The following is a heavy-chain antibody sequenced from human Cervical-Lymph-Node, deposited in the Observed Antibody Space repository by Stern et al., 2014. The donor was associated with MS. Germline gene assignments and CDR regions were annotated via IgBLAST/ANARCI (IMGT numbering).Heavy chain of an antibody. J-gene: IGHJ6*02. Sequence: EVQLVESGGGVVRPGRSLRLSCAASGFTFEDYGMRWVRQAPGEGLEWGAAINWNGGSTVYAGSVQGRFTISRDNAKNSLYLQMNSLRAEDTALYHCARAFCTGGVCYSFPFYGMDVWGQGTTVTVSS. D-gene: IGHD2-8*02. CDR3: ARAFCTGGVCYSFPFYGMDV. CDR2: INWNGGST. CDR1: GFTFEDYG. V-gene: IGHV3-20*01.